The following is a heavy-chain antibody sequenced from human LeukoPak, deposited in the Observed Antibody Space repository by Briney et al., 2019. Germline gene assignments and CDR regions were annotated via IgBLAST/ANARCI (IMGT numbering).Heavy chain of an antibody. Sequence: SGGSLRLSCAASGFTFSSYSMNWVRQAPGKGLEWVSSISSSSSYIYYADSVKGRFTISIDNAKNSLYLQMNSLRAEDTAVYYCARSPYLDFWSGYYLNYYYGMDVWGQGTTVTVSS. D-gene: IGHD3-3*01. J-gene: IGHJ6*02. CDR3: ARSPYLDFWSGYYLNYYYGMDV. CDR1: GFTFSSYS. CDR2: ISSSSSYI. V-gene: IGHV3-21*01.